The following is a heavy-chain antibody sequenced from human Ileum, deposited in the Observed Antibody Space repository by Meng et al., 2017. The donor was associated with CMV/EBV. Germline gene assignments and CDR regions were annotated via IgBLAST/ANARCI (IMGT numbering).Heavy chain of an antibody. CDR3: ARAAPSGSYDF. J-gene: IGHJ4*02. V-gene: IGHV3-74*01. CDR1: GFTFGDYW. CDR2: INRDGSTT. Sequence: SCVASGFTFGDYWVHWVRQAPGKGLVWVSRINRDGSTTDYADSVKGRFSISRGNAKNTLYLQMNSLRAEDTAVYYCARAAPSGSYDFWGQGTLVTVSS. D-gene: IGHD1-26*01.